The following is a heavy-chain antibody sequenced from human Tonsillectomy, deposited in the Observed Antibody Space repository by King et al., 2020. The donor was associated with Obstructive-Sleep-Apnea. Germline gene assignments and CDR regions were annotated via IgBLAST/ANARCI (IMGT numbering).Heavy chain of an antibody. Sequence: VTLKESGPALVKPTQTLTLTCTFSGFSLSTSGMCVSWIRQPPGKALEWLARIDWDDDKYYTTSLKTRLTISKDTSKNQVVLTMTNMDPVDTATYYCARILLRSGEWRGFDPWGQGTLVTVST. J-gene: IGHJ5*02. V-gene: IGHV2-70*11. CDR2: IDWDDDK. CDR3: ARILLRSGEWRGFDP. D-gene: IGHD3-10*01. CDR1: GFSLSTSGMC.